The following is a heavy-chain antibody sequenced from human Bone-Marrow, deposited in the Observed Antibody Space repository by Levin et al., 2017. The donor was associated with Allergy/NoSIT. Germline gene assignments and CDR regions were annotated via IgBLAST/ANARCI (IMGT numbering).Heavy chain of an antibody. J-gene: IGHJ4*02. V-gene: IGHV1-18*01. CDR3: ARELWFGETAIDY. CDR1: GYTFTSYG. CDR2: ISAYNGNT. Sequence: GESLKISCKASGYTFTSYGISWVRQAPGQGLEWMGWISAYNGNTNYAQKLQGRVTMTTDTSTSTAYMELRSLRSDDTAVYYCARELWFGETAIDYWGQGTLVTVSS. D-gene: IGHD3-10*01.